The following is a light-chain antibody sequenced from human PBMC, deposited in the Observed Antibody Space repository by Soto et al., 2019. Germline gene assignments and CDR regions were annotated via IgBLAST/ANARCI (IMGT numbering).Light chain of an antibody. CDR1: QNIVHW. V-gene: IGKV1-5*01. J-gene: IGKJ1*01. CDR2: DGS. Sequence: DIQMTQSPSSLSASVGDRVTITCRASQNIVHWLAWYQQKPGEAPRVVIYDGSTLQSGVPSRLSGSGSGTEFTLTISRLQPNDSATYYCQQYNSYPVTFGQGTKVEIK. CDR3: QQYNSYPVT.